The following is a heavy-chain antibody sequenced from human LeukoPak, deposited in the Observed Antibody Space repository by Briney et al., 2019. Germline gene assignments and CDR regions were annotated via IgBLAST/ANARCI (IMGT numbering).Heavy chain of an antibody. J-gene: IGHJ4*02. D-gene: IGHD3-10*01. CDR1: GGSFSGYY. V-gene: IGHV4-34*01. CDR3: ARLAGSGTFDY. Sequence: SETLSLTCAVYGGSFSGYYWSWIRQPPGKGLEWIGEINHSGSTNYNPSLKSRVTISVDTSKNQFSLKLSSVTAADTAVYYCARLAGSGTFDYWGQGTLVTVSS. CDR2: INHSGST.